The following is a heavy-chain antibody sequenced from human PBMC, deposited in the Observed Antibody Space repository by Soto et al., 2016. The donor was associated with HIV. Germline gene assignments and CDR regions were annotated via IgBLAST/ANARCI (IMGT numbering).Heavy chain of an antibody. CDR2: ISGSGGST. V-gene: IGHV3-23*01. Sequence: EVQLLESGGGLVQPGGSLRLSCAASGFTFSSYAMSWVRQAPGKGLEWVSAISGSGGSTYYADSVKGRFTISRDNSKNTLYLQMNSLRAEDTAVYYCAKGTGGWYSPTYYFDYWGQGTLVTVSS. J-gene: IGHJ4*02. CDR1: GFTFSSYA. D-gene: IGHD6-19*01. CDR3: AKGTGGWYSPTYYFDY.